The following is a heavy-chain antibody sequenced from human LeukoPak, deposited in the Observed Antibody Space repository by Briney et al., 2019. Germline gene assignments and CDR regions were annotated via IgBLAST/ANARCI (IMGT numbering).Heavy chain of an antibody. D-gene: IGHD3-10*01. J-gene: IGHJ3*02. Sequence: ASVKVSCKVSGYTLTELSMHWVRQAPGKGLEWMGGFDPEDGETIYAQKFQGRVTTTEDTSTDTAYMELSSLRSEDTAVYFCATDYYGSGSYSPQAFDIWGQGTMVTVSS. V-gene: IGHV1-24*01. CDR3: ATDYYGSGSYSPQAFDI. CDR2: FDPEDGET. CDR1: GYTLTELS.